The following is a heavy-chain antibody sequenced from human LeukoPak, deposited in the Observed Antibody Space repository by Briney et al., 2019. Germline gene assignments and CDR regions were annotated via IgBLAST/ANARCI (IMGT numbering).Heavy chain of an antibody. CDR1: GFTFSSYS. CDR3: AREGLDYGDFQEGVYYMDV. CDR2: ISSSGSTI. D-gene: IGHD4-17*01. V-gene: IGHV3-48*04. Sequence: QAGGSLRLSCVASGFTFSSYSMNWVRQAPGKGLEWVSYISSSGSTIYYADSVKGRFTISRDNAKNSLYLQMNSLRAEDTAVYYCAREGLDYGDFQEGVYYMDVWGKGTTVTVSS. J-gene: IGHJ6*03.